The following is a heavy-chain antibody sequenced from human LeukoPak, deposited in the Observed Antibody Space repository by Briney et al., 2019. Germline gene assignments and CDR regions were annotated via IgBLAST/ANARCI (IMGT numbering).Heavy chain of an antibody. J-gene: IGHJ4*02. D-gene: IGHD3-16*01. CDR2: INHSGST. CDR1: GGSFSGHY. Sequence: SETLSLTCAVYGGSFSGHYWTWIRQTPGKGLEWIGEINHSGSTNSNLSLKSRVATSVDMSKNQFSLKVTSVTAADPAVYYCARAPSNVWGSYDSWGQGTPVTVSS. CDR3: ARAPSNVWGSYDS. V-gene: IGHV4-34*01.